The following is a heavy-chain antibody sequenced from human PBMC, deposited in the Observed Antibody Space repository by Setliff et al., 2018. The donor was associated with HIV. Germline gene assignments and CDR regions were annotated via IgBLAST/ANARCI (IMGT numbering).Heavy chain of an antibody. V-gene: IGHV3-7*01. J-gene: IGHJ6*02. D-gene: IGHD3-10*01. Sequence: LRLSCVASRFTFNDYWMSWVRQAPGKGLEWVANIDREGSETNYVDSVKGRFTIFRDNAKSSMYLQMNSLRAEDTAIYYCARKFRPGHGVDVWGQGTTVTVSS. CDR3: ARKFRPGHGVDV. CDR2: IDREGSET. CDR1: RFTFNDYW.